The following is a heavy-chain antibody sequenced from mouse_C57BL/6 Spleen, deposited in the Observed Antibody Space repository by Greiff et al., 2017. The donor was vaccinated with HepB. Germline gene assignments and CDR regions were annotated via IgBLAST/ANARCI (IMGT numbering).Heavy chain of an antibody. J-gene: IGHJ4*01. CDR1: GFSLTSYG. Sequence: QVQLKESGPGLVQPSQSLSITCTVSGFSLTSYGVHWVRQSPGKGLEWLGVIWRGGSTDYNAAFMSRLSITKDNSKSQVFFKMNSLQADDTAIYYCAKMDYYGSSYDAMDYWGQGTSVTVSS. CDR3: AKMDYYGSSYDAMDY. CDR2: IWRGGST. V-gene: IGHV2-5*01. D-gene: IGHD1-1*01.